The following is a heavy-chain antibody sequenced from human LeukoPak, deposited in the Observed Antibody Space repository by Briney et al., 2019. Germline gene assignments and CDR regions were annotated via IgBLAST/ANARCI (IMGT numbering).Heavy chain of an antibody. CDR3: ARVRYFDWLASGITSYYFDY. J-gene: IGHJ4*02. V-gene: IGHV4-39*01. D-gene: IGHD3-9*01. Sequence: KPSETLSLTCTVSGGSVSSGSYYWGWIRQPPGKGLEWIGSIYYSGSTYYNPSLKSRVTISVDTSKNQFSLKLSSVTAADTAVYYCARVRYFDWLASGITSYYFDYWGQGTLVTVSS. CDR1: GGSVSSGSYY. CDR2: IYYSGST.